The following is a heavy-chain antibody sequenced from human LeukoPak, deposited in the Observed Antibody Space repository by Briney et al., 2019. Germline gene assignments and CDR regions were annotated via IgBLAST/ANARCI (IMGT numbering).Heavy chain of an antibody. J-gene: IGHJ5*02. CDR1: GGSISSGVYY. Sequence: SETLSLTCPVSGGSISSGVYYWGWIRQPPGKGLEWIGSIYYSGSTYYNPSLKSRVTISVDTSKNLFSLKLSSVTAADTAVYYCARRLGDIVVVPAANWFDPWGQGTLVTVSS. V-gene: IGHV4-39*01. D-gene: IGHD2-2*01. CDR3: ARRLGDIVVVPAANWFDP. CDR2: IYYSGST.